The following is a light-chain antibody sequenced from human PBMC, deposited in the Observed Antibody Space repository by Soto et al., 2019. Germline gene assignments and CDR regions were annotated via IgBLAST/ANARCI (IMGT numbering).Light chain of an antibody. Sequence: EIVLTQSPGTLSLSPGKRATLSCRAGQSISSSYLAWYQQRPGQAPRLLIYGASSRATGIPDRFSGSGSGTDFTLTISSLEPEDFAVYYSQQYNNWPMWTFGQGTKVDIK. V-gene: IGKV3-20*01. CDR1: QSISSSY. J-gene: IGKJ1*01. CDR2: GAS. CDR3: QQYNNWPMWT.